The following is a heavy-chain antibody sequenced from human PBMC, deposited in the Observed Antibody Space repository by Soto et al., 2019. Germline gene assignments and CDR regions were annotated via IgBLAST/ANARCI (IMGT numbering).Heavy chain of an antibody. CDR1: GFTFKTSA. Sequence: EVQLLASGGSVVQPGGSLRLSCAGSGFTFKTSAMTWVRQAAGKGLEWVSSIRASGETTYYADPAMGRYSISRDNSKNPSYLQLNGLIGEEPVLYSCVKTLHPVACWGQATLVTVPS. V-gene: IGHV3-23*01. CDR2: IRASGETT. J-gene: IGHJ4*02. CDR3: VKTLHPVAC.